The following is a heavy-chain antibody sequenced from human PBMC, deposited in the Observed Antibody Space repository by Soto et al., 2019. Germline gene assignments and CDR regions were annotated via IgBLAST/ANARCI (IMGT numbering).Heavy chain of an antibody. J-gene: IGHJ4*02. D-gene: IGHD4-17*01. Sequence: SLRLSCAASGVTFSPNWMHWVRRAPGKGLEWVARINTDASSKTYADAVKGRFTISRDNATATVYLHTTSLRLEDTAVYYCARELNDYPYYFDYWGQGTLVTVSS. CDR1: GVTFSPNW. V-gene: IGHV3-74*03. CDR2: INTDASSK. CDR3: ARELNDYPYYFDY.